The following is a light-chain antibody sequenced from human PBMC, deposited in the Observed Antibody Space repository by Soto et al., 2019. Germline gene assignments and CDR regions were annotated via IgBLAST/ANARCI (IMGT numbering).Light chain of an antibody. CDR3: QQYNNWPPWT. CDR1: QSVSSRS. J-gene: IGKJ1*01. Sequence: EIVLTQSPGTLSLSPGERATLSCRASQSVSSRSLAWYQQKPGQAPRLLISDASNRAADIPDRFSGSGSGTDFTLTINRLEPEDFAVYYCQQYNNWPPWTFGQGTRWIS. V-gene: IGKV3-20*01. CDR2: DAS.